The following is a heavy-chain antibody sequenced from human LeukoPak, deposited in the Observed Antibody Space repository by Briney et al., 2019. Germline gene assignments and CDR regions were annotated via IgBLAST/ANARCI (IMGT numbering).Heavy chain of an antibody. J-gene: IGHJ4*02. D-gene: IGHD3-22*01. Sequence: ASVKVSCKASGYTFTSYYMHWVRQAPGQGLEWMGIINPSGGSTSYAQKFQGRVTMTRDTSTSTVYMELSSLRSEDTAVYYCARDQLVYYDSSGYESFDYWGQGTLVTDSS. V-gene: IGHV1-46*01. CDR3: ARDQLVYYDSSGYESFDY. CDR1: GYTFTSYY. CDR2: INPSGGST.